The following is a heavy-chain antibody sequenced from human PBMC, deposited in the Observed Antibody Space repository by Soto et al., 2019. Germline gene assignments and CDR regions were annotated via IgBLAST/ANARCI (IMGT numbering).Heavy chain of an antibody. CDR1: GYSFTIYY. V-gene: IGHV1-46*01. Sequence: ASVKVSCKASGYSFTIYYMHWVRQAPGQGLEWMGIINPSGGSTSYAQKFQGRVTMTRDTSTSTVYMELSSLRSEDTAVYYCARSSHGWLFDYWGQGTLVTVSS. CDR3: ARSSHGWLFDY. J-gene: IGHJ4*02. D-gene: IGHD3-22*01. CDR2: INPSGGST.